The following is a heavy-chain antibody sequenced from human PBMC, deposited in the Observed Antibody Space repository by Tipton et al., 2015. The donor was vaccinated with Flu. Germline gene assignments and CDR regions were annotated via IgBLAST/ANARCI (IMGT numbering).Heavy chain of an antibody. D-gene: IGHD1-14*01. CDR2: IYTSGST. V-gene: IGHV4-4*07. Sequence: TLSLTCTVSGGSISSYYWSWIRQPAGKGLEWIWRIYTSGSTNYNPSLKSRVTMSVDTSKNQFSLQLSSVTAADTAVYYCARVDRVGAFDIWGQGTMVTVSS. J-gene: IGHJ3*02. CDR1: GGSISSYY. CDR3: ARVDRVGAFDI.